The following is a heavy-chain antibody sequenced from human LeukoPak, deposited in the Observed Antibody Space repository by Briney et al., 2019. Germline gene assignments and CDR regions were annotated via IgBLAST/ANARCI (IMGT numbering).Heavy chain of an antibody. CDR3: ARDELWNGYYSVNYNYYGMDV. D-gene: IGHD3-3*01. CDR1: GYTFTGYY. J-gene: IGHJ6*02. CDR2: INPNSGGT. V-gene: IGHV1-2*06. Sequence: ASVKVSCKASGYTFTGYYMHWVRQAPGQGLEWMGRINPNSGGTNYAQKFQGRVTTTRDTSISTAYMELSRLTSDDTAVYYCARDELWNGYYSVNYNYYGMDVWGQGTTVTVSS.